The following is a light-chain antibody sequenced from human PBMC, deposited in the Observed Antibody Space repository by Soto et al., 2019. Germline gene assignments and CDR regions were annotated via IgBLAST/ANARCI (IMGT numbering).Light chain of an antibody. CDR2: DDS. Sequence: QSALTQPASVSGSPGQSITISCTGSRSDVGSYNLVSWYQQHPGKAPKLMIYDDSKRPSGVSNRFSGSKSGNTASLTISGLQAEDEADYHCCSYAGSRILVFGGGTKVTFL. CDR1: RSDVGSYNL. J-gene: IGLJ3*02. CDR3: CSYAGSRILV. V-gene: IGLV2-23*01.